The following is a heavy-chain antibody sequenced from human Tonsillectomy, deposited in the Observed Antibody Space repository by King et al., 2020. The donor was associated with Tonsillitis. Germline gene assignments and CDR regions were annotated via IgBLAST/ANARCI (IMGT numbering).Heavy chain of an antibody. CDR3: ARDCGGACYSYWYFDL. V-gene: IGHV4-59*01. J-gene: IGHJ2*01. CDR1: GGSISNYY. D-gene: IGHD2-21*02. CDR2: INDSGSSGST. Sequence: QLQESGPGLVKPSETLSLTCTVSGGSISNYYWSWIRQPPGKGLEWIGYINDSGSSGSTKYSPSLRSRVIMSVDTAKNQFSLNLSSVSAADTAVYYCARDCGGACYSYWYFDLWGRGTLVTVSS.